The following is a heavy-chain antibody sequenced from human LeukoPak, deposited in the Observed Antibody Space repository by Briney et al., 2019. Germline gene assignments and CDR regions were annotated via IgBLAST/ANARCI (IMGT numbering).Heavy chain of an antibody. CDR3: ANVIVVVPADDAFDI. D-gene: IGHD2-2*01. CDR1: GFTFSSYG. J-gene: IGHJ3*02. Sequence: GGSLRLSCAASGFTFSSYGMSWVRQAPGKGLEWVSAISGSGGSTYYADSVKGRFTISRDNSKNTLYLQMNSLRAEDTAVYYCANVIVVVPADDAFDIWGQGTMVTVSS. V-gene: IGHV3-23*01. CDR2: ISGSGGST.